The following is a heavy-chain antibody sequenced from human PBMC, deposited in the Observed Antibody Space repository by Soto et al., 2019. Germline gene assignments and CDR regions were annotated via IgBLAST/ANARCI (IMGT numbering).Heavy chain of an antibody. CDR2: IWYDGSNK. CDR1: GFTFSSYG. J-gene: IGHJ6*02. V-gene: IGHV3-33*01. D-gene: IGHD3-9*01. CDR3: AREGNILTGYYSPVYYYGMDV. Sequence: PGGSLRLSCAASGFTFSSYGMHWVRQAPGKGLERVAVIWYDGSNKYYADSVKGRFTISRDNSKNTLYLQMNSLRAEDTAVYYCAREGNILTGYYSPVYYYGMDVWGQGTTVTVSS.